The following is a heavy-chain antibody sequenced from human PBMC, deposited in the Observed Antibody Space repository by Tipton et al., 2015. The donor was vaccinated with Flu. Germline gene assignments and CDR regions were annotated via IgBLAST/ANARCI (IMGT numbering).Heavy chain of an antibody. CDR1: GFTFSTYE. CDR3: ASMGWSLGVVMEGV. Sequence: GSLRLSCAASGFTFSTYEMNWVRQAPGKGPEWVSYISAGSTTTYYADSVKGRFTISRDNARNSMYLQMNSLRAEDTAVYYCASMGWSLGVVMEGVWGQGTTVTVSS. V-gene: IGHV3-48*03. D-gene: IGHD3-3*01. CDR2: ISAGSTTT. J-gene: IGHJ6*02.